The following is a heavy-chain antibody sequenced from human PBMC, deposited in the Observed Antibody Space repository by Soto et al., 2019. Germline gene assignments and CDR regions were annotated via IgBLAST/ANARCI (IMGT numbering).Heavy chain of an antibody. CDR3: ARGEYCRGGSGYSIQYFQP. Sequence: ASVKVSCKASGYTFTSYDINWVRQATGQGLEWMGWMNPNSGNTGYAQKFQGRVTMTRNTSISTAYMELSSLRSEDTAVYYCARGEYCRGGSGYSIQYFQPGAQGTLVTAPS. CDR1: GYTFTSYD. D-gene: IGHD2-15*01. J-gene: IGHJ1*01. V-gene: IGHV1-8*01. CDR2: MNPNSGNT.